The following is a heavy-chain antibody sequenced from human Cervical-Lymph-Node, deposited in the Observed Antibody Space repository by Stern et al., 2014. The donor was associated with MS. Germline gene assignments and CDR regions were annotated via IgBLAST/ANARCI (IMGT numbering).Heavy chain of an antibody. CDR2: IYYSGST. Sequence: QVQLQESRPGLVKPSEPLSLTCTVSGGSISSYYWTWIRPPPGKGLDWIGYIYYSGSTNYNPSLKSRVTISVDTSKNQFSLKLSSVTAADTAVYYCARVDSGWYGYFDYWGQGTLVTVSS. V-gene: IGHV4-59*01. CDR1: GGSISSYY. D-gene: IGHD6-19*01. J-gene: IGHJ4*02. CDR3: ARVDSGWYGYFDY.